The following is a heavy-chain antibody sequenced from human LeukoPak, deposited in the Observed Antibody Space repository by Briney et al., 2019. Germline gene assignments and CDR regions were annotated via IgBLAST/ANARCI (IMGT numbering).Heavy chain of an antibody. CDR1: GGSISSGSYY. J-gene: IGHJ5*02. D-gene: IGHD3-9*01. CDR2: IYTSGST. V-gene: IGHV4-61*02. CDR3: ARERDILVP. Sequence: PSETLSLTCTVSGGSISSGSYYWSWIRQPAGKGLEWIGRIYTSGSTNYNPSLKSRVTISVGTSKNQFSLKLSSVTAADTAVYYCARERDILVPWGQGTLVTVSS.